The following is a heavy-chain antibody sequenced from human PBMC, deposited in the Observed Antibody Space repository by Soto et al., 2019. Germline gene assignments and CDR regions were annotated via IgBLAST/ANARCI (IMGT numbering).Heavy chain of an antibody. Sequence: PGGSLRLSCAASGFTFSSYAMSWVRQAPGKGLEWVSAISGSGGSTYYADSVKGRFTISRDNSKNTLYLQMNSLRAEDTAVYYCAKEGYSGYDRYPIDLLVYYYYGMDVWGQGTTVTVSS. CDR1: GFTFSSYA. J-gene: IGHJ6*02. D-gene: IGHD5-12*01. CDR2: ISGSGGST. V-gene: IGHV3-23*01. CDR3: AKEGYSGYDRYPIDLLVYYYYGMDV.